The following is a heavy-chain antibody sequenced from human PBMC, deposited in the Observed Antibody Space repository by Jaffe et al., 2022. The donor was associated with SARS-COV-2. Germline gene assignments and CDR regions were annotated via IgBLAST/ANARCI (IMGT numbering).Heavy chain of an antibody. V-gene: IGHV3-9*01. CDR2: ISWNSGSI. Sequence: EVQLVESGGGLVQPGRSLRLSCAASGFTFDDYAMHWVRQAPGKGLEWVSGISWNSGSIGYADSVKGRFTISRDNAKNSLYLQMNSLRAEDTALYYCAKDSVAGFDYWGQGTLVTVSS. CDR1: GFTFDDYA. J-gene: IGHJ4*02. CDR3: AKDSVAGFDY. D-gene: IGHD6-19*01.